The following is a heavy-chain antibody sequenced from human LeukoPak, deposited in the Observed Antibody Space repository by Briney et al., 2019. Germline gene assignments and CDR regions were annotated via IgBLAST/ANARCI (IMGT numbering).Heavy chain of an antibody. CDR2: ISAYNGNT. D-gene: IGHD3-3*01. CDR1: GYTFTSYG. V-gene: IGHV1-18*01. Sequence: GASVKVSCKASGYTFTSYGISWVRQAPGQGLDWMGWISAYNGNTSYAQKLQGRVTMTTDTSTSTAYMELRSLRSDDKAVYYCARDFRTYFDFWSDAYIFDYWGQGTLVTVSS. CDR3: ARDFRTYFDFWSDAYIFDY. J-gene: IGHJ4*02.